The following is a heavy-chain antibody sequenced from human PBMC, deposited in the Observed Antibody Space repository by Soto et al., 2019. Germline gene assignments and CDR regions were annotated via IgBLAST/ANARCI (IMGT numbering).Heavy chain of an antibody. CDR2: ISSNGGST. V-gene: IGHV3-64D*08. J-gene: IGHJ6*02. Sequence: PGGSLRLSCSASGFTFSSYAMHWVRQAPGKGLEYVSAISSNGGSTYYADSVKGRFTISRDNSKNTLYLQMSSLRAEDTAVYYCVKTDTAMVFPPNYYYYGMDVWGQGTTVTVSS. CDR1: GFTFSSYA. D-gene: IGHD5-18*01. CDR3: VKTDTAMVFPPNYYYYGMDV.